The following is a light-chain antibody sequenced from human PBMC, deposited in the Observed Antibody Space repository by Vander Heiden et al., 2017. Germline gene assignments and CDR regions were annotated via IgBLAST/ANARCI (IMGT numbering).Light chain of an antibody. CDR1: SSNVGRYDF. CDR3: CSYAGNYTYV. J-gene: IGLJ1*01. V-gene: IGLV2-11*01. Sequence: QSALTQPLSVSGSPGRSVTISCTGTSSNVGRYDFVSWYQQHPRKAPKVIIYDVTRRPSGVPHRFSGSKSGNTASLTISGLQAEDEADDCCCSYAGNYTYVFGPGTTVTVL. CDR2: DVT.